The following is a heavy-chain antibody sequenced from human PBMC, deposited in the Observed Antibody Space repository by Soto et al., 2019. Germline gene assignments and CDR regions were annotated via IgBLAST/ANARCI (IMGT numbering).Heavy chain of an antibody. CDR2: ISAYNGNT. J-gene: IGHJ6*02. Sequence: ASVKVSCKASGYTFTSYGISWVRQAPGQGLEWMGWISAYNGNTNYAQKLQGRVTMTTDTSTSTAYMELRSLRSDDTAVYYCARDRRIQLWPRYYYGMDVWGQGTTVTVSS. V-gene: IGHV1-18*04. CDR3: ARDRRIQLWPRYYYGMDV. D-gene: IGHD5-18*01. CDR1: GYTFTSYG.